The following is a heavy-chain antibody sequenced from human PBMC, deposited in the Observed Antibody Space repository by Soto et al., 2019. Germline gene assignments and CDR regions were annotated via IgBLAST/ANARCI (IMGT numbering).Heavy chain of an antibody. CDR3: ARESGGATATLDYYYFYMDV. CDR1: GYRFSDYY. D-gene: IGHD5-12*01. V-gene: IGHV1-2*02. CDR2: RNPNSGDT. J-gene: IGHJ6*03. Sequence: QVQLVQSGAEVKKPGASVTFSCKASGYRFSDYYLHWVRQAPGQGPEWMGWRNPNSGDTKYAQKSKGRVTMTRDTSVRTAFMELNWLKSDDTAVYYCARESGGATATLDYYYFYMDVWGIGTTVTVSS.